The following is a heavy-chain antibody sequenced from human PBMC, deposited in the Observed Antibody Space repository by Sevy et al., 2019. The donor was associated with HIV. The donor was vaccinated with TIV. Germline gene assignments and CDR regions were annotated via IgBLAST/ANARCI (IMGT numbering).Heavy chain of an antibody. CDR2: ISGSGGSP. Sequence: GGSLRLSCAVSGFTFSTSAMSWVRQAPGKGLEWVSSISGSGGSPNYADSVKGRFTISRDNSKNTVYLQMNGLRAEDSAVYYCARVPHPAAMQTFYYFGMDVWGQGTTVTVSS. CDR1: GFTFSTSA. J-gene: IGHJ6*02. D-gene: IGHD2-2*01. V-gene: IGHV3-23*01. CDR3: ARVPHPAAMQTFYYFGMDV.